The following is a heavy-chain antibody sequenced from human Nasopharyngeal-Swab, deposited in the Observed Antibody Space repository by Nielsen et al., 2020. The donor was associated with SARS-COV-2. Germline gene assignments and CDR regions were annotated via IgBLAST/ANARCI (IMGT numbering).Heavy chain of an antibody. Sequence: GGSLRLSCAASGFTFSDYYMSWIRQAPGKGLEWVSYISSSSSYTNYADSVKGRFTISRDNSKNTLYLQMNSLRAEDTAVYYCARGRGYEPEEYYYMDVWGKGTTVTVSS. CDR2: ISSSSSYT. J-gene: IGHJ6*03. D-gene: IGHD1-1*01. V-gene: IGHV3-11*06. CDR1: GFTFSDYY. CDR3: ARGRGYEPEEYYYMDV.